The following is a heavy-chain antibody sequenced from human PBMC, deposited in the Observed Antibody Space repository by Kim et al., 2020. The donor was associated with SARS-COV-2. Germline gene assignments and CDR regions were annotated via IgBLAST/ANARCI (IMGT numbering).Heavy chain of an antibody. CDR2: ISGSGGST. CDR3: AKDQVLYPTVTRDY. Sequence: GGSLRLSCAASGFTFSSYAMSWVRQAPGKGLEWVSAISGSGGSTYYADSVKGRFTISRDNSKNTLYLQMNSLRAEDTAVYYCAKDQVLYPTVTRDYWGQGTLVTVSS. V-gene: IGHV3-23*01. D-gene: IGHD4-17*01. J-gene: IGHJ4*02. CDR1: GFTFSSYA.